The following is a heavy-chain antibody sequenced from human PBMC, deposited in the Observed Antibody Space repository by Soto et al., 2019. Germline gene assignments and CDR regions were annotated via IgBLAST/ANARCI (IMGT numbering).Heavy chain of an antibody. CDR1: GFTFSSYW. Sequence: GGSLRLSCAASGFTFSSYWMHWVRQAPGKGLVWVSRINSDGSSTSYADSVKGRFTISRDNAKNTLYLQMNSLRAEDTAVYYCAAVAGKLYYFDYWGQGTLVTVSS. J-gene: IGHJ4*02. V-gene: IGHV3-74*01. CDR2: INSDGSST. CDR3: AAVAGKLYYFDY. D-gene: IGHD6-19*01.